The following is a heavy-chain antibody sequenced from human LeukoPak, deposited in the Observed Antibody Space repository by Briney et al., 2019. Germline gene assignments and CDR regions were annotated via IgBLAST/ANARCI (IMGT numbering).Heavy chain of an antibody. CDR1: GFTFSSHS. D-gene: IGHD3-16*01. CDR2: ISSSSSTI. Sequence: GGSLRLSCAASGFTFSSHSMNWVRQAPGKGLEWVSYISSSSSTIYYADSVKGRFTISRDNAKNSLYLQMNSLRAEDTAVYYCARGAYDYEDWGQGTLVTVSS. J-gene: IGHJ4*02. V-gene: IGHV3-48*01. CDR3: ARGAYDYED.